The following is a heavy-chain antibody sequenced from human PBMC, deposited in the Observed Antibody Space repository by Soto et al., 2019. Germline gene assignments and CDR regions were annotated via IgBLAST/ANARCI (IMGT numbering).Heavy chain of an antibody. CDR3: AHLHANSGYDSRYAP. Sequence: QITLKEAGPPLVKPTQTLTLTCNFSGFSLTNKGVGVGWIRQPPRKALEWLGIIYWDDDKRYRPSLNNRLTITKDTSNNLVALTMTNVDTVDTATYYCAHLHANSGYDSRYAPWGQGTLFTVSS. J-gene: IGHJ5*02. V-gene: IGHV2-5*02. CDR1: GFSLTNKGVG. CDR2: IYWDDDK. D-gene: IGHD5-12*01.